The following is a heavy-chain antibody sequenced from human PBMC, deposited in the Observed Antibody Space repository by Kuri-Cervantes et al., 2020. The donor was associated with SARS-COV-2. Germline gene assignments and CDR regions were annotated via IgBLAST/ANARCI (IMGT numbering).Heavy chain of an antibody. CDR3: ATGVRGYSYGPDY. CDR2: IKQDGSEK. D-gene: IGHD5-18*01. J-gene: IGHJ4*02. Sequence: GESLKISCAASGFTFSSYWMGWVRQAPGKGLEWVANIKQDGSEKYYVDSVKGRFTISRDNAKNSLYLQMNSLRAEDTAVYYCATGVRGYSYGPDYWGQGTLVTVSS. V-gene: IGHV3-7*05. CDR1: GFTFSSYW.